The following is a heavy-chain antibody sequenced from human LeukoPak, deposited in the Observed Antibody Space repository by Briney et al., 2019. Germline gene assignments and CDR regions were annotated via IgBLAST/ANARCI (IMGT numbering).Heavy chain of an antibody. CDR1: GGSISSYY. CDR2: IYYSGST. V-gene: IGHV4-59*08. D-gene: IGHD3-10*01. CDR3: ARHITLVRGVYYYGMDV. Sequence: PSETLSPTCTVSGGSISSYYWSWIRQPPGPGLEWIGYIYYSGSTNSNPSPKSRVTISVETSKNKISLKLSSVTAADTAASYCARHITLVRGVYYYGMDVWGQGTTATVSS. J-gene: IGHJ6*02.